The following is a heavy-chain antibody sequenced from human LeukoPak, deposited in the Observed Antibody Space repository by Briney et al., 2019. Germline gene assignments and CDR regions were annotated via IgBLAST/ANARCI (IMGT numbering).Heavy chain of an antibody. CDR2: IYYSGST. J-gene: IGHJ5*02. CDR3: ARASADYYYDSSGNRTWFDP. CDR1: GGSISSGDYY. Sequence: PSETLSLTCTVSGGSISSGDYYWSWIRQPPGKGLEWIGYIYYSGSTYYNPSLKSRVTISVDTSKNQFSLKLSSVTAADTAVYYCARASADYYYDSSGNRTWFDPWGQGTLVTVSP. V-gene: IGHV4-30-4*08. D-gene: IGHD3-22*01.